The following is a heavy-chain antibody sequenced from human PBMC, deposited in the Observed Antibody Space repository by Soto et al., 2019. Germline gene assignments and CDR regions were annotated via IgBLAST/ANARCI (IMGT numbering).Heavy chain of an antibody. V-gene: IGHV3-30*18. Sequence: QVQLVESGGGVVQPGRSLRLSCAASGFTFSSYGMHWVRQAPGKGLEWVAVISYDGSNKYYADSVKGRFTISRDNSKNTLYLQMNSLRAEDTAVYYCEKERDAFDIWGQGTMVTVSS. CDR1: GFTFSSYG. CDR2: ISYDGSNK. CDR3: EKERDAFDI. J-gene: IGHJ3*02.